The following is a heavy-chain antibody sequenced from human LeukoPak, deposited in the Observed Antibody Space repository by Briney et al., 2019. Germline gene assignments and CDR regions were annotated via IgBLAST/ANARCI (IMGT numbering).Heavy chain of an antibody. Sequence: GGSLRLSCAASGFTFSSYGMHWVRQAPGKGLEWVAVIWYVGSNKYYADSVKGRFTMSRDNSKSTLYLQMNSLRAEDTAVYYCARDQEDSGLDYWGQGTLVTVSS. CDR2: IWYVGSNK. D-gene: IGHD5-12*01. V-gene: IGHV3-33*08. J-gene: IGHJ4*02. CDR3: ARDQEDSGLDY. CDR1: GFTFSSYG.